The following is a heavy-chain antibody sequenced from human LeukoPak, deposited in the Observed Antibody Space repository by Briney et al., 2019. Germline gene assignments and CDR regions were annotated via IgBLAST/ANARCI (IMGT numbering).Heavy chain of an antibody. D-gene: IGHD3-3*01. J-gene: IGHJ3*02. CDR3: ARRGPGVARAFDI. CDR2: IDYTGST. V-gene: IGHV4-59*01. Sequence: SETLSLTCTVSGGSISSYYWKWIRQPPGKGLEWLGYIDYTGSTNDNPSLESRVTVSVDTSQNQFSLKLSSVTAADTAVYYCARRGPGVARAFDIWGQGTVVTVSS. CDR1: GGSISSYY.